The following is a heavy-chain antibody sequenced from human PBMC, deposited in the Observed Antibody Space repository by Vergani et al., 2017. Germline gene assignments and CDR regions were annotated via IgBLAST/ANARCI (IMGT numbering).Heavy chain of an antibody. D-gene: IGHD3-10*02. CDR3: ARHGCSGKFYHLLDS. J-gene: IGHJ5*01. CDR2: FHHTGMT. Sequence: QVQLQESGPGLVKPSETLSLTCTVSNYSISRGYFWGWIRRPPGKGLEWIASFHHTGMTYNNPSLKSRVTISVDTSKNLISLKLNSVTAADTALYYCARHGCSGKFYHLLDSWGQGTLVTVSS. CDR1: NYSISRGYF. V-gene: IGHV4-38-2*02.